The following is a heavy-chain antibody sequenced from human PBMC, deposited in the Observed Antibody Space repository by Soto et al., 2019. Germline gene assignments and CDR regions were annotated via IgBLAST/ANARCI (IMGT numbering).Heavy chain of an antibody. CDR2: IFSGGST. J-gene: IGHJ4*02. V-gene: IGHV3-66*01. CDR3: ARDQGYSHY. CDR1: GFTVSSNY. D-gene: IGHD5-18*01. Sequence: EVQLVESGGGLVQPGGSLRLSCAASGFTVSSNYMTWVRQAPGKGLEWVSVIFSGGSTSYADSVKGRFTIARDNPKNTLYRQMNRLRAEDTAVYYCARDQGYSHYWGQGTLVTVSS.